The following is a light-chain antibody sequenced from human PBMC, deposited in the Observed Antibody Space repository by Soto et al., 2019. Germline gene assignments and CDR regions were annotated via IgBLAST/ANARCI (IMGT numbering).Light chain of an antibody. V-gene: IGLV2-14*01. CDR3: NSYTSSSSVV. CDR2: DVI. J-gene: IGLJ3*02. CDR1: SSDVGGYNY. Sequence: QSALTQPASVCGSPRQSITISCTGTSSDVGGYNYVSWYQQNPDKAPKLIIYDVINRPSGVSNRFSGSKSGNTASLTISGLQAEDEADYYCNSYTSSSSVVFGGGTQLTVL.